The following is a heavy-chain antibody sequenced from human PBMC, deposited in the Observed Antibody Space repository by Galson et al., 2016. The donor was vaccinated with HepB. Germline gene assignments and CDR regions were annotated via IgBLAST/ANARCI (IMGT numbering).Heavy chain of an antibody. D-gene: IGHD5-24*01. CDR2: IEKDGSEK. V-gene: IGHV3-7*03. Sequence: SLRLSCAASGFTFSSYFMTWVRQAPGKGLQWVANIEKDGSEKNYVDSVKGRFTISRDNAKSSLYLQMNTLRAEDTAVYYCAAGAGWVEGYWGQGTLVIVSS. CDR3: AAGAGWVEGY. CDR1: GFTFSSYF. J-gene: IGHJ4*02.